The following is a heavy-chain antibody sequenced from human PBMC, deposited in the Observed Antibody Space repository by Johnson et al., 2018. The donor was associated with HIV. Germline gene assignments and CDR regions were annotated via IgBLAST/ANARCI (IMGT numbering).Heavy chain of an antibody. CDR1: GFTFSSYG. Sequence: QVQLVESGGGVVQPGRSLRLSCAASGFTFSSYGMHWVRQAPGKGLEWVAVISYDGSNKYYADSVKGRFTISRDNSKNTLYLQMNSLRAEDTAVYYCAKDGGRLRTDAFDIWGQGTMVTVSS. CDR2: ISYDGSNK. V-gene: IGHV3-30*18. D-gene: IGHD2-15*01. J-gene: IGHJ3*02. CDR3: AKDGGRLRTDAFDI.